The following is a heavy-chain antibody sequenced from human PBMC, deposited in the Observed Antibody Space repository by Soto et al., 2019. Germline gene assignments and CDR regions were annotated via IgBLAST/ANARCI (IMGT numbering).Heavy chain of an antibody. CDR2: ISGSGGST. CDR3: AKDPRFNCFDP. Sequence: AGSLRLSCAASGFTCSSYAMSWVRQAPGKGLEWVSAISGSGGSTYYADSVKGRFTISRDNSKNTLYLQMNSLRAEDTAVYYCAKDPRFNCFDPWGQGTLVTVSS. CDR1: GFTCSSYA. J-gene: IGHJ5*02. V-gene: IGHV3-23*01. D-gene: IGHD3-16*01.